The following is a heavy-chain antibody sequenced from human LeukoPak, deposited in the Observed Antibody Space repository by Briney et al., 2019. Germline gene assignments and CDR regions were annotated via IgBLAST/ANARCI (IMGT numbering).Heavy chain of an antibody. CDR1: DASISSGTYY. CDR2: FYISGST. V-gene: IGHV4-61*02. D-gene: IGHD3-3*01. J-gene: IGHJ6*03. CDR3: ASLVGGARRGVYYYYYMDV. Sequence: SETLSLTCTVSDASISSGTYYWSWIRQPAGKGLEWIGRFYISGSTNYNPSLESRVTISVDTSKNQFSLKLSSVTAADTAVYCCASLVGGARRGVYYYYYMDVWGKGTTVTISS.